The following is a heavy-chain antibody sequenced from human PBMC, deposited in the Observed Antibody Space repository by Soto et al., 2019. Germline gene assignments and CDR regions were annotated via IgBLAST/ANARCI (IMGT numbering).Heavy chain of an antibody. CDR3: ARRHYDYIWGGYEAFDY. J-gene: IGHJ4*02. V-gene: IGHV1-18*01. CDR2: ISAYNGNT. CDR1: GYTFTSYG. Sequence: QVQLVQSGAEVKKPGASVKVSCKASGYTFTSYGISWVRQAPGQGLEWMAWISAYNGNTNYAQKLQGRVTMTTDTATGKAYMELRSLRSDDTAVYYCARRHYDYIWGGYEAFDYWGQGTLVTVSS. D-gene: IGHD3-16*01.